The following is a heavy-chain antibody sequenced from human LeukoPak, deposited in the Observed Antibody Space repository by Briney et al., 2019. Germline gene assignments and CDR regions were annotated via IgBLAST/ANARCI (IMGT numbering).Heavy chain of an antibody. J-gene: IGHJ4*02. CDR2: IWYDGSNK. Sequence: PGGSLRLSCAASGFTFSSYGMHWVRQAPGKGLEWVAVIWYDGSNKYYADSVKGRFSISRDNSKNTLYLQLNSLRVEDTAEYYCAKAHGGSYHSGIDWGQGTLVIVSS. D-gene: IGHD3-10*01. CDR1: GFTFSSYG. V-gene: IGHV3-33*06. CDR3: AKAHGGSYHSGID.